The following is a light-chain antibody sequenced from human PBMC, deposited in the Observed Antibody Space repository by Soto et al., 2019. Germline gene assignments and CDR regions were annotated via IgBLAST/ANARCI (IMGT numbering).Light chain of an antibody. CDR3: SSYTSSSTLDVV. J-gene: IGLJ2*01. CDR1: SNDVGGYNY. V-gene: IGLV2-14*01. CDR2: DVS. Sequence: QSALTQPASVSGSPGQSITISCTGTSNDVGGYNYVSWYQQHPGKAPKLMIYDVSNRPSGVSNRFSGSKSGNTASLTISGLQAEDEADYYCSSYTSSSTLDVVFGEGTKLTVL.